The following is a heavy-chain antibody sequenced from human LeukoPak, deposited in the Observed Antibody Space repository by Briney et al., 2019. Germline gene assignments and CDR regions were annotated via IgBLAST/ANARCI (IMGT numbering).Heavy chain of an antibody. CDR3: ARGGYYGSGNDFRFDP. V-gene: IGHV4-4*07. CDR1: GDSISSYY. Sequence: PSETLSLTCTVSGDSISSYYWSWIRQPAGKGLEWIGRIYTRGSTSYDPSLKSRVTMSVDMSKNQFSLKLSSVTAADTAVYFCARGGYYGSGNDFRFDPWGQGTLVTVSS. D-gene: IGHD3-10*01. CDR2: IYTRGST. J-gene: IGHJ5*02.